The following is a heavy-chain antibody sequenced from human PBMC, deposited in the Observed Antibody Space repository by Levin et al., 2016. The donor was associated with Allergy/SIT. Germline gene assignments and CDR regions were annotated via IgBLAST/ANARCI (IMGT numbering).Heavy chain of an antibody. J-gene: IGHJ4*02. CDR2: ISAYNGNT. CDR3: ARVPLYCSSTSCYRAYFDY. Sequence: ASVKVSCKASGYTFTSYGISWVRQAPGQGLEWMGWISAYNGNTNYAQKLQGRVTMTTDTSTSTAYMELRSLRSDDTAVYYCARVPLYCSSTSCYRAYFDYWGQGTLVTVSS. V-gene: IGHV1-18*01. CDR1: GYTFTSYG. D-gene: IGHD2-2*01.